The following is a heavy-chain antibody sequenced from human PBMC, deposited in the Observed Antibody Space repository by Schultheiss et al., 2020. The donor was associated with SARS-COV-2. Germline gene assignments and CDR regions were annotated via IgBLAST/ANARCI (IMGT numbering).Heavy chain of an antibody. D-gene: IGHD4-17*01. J-gene: IGHJ4*02. Sequence: GGSLRLSCAASGFTFSSYSMNWVRQAPGKGLEWVSSISSSSSYIYYADSVKGRFTISRDNSKNTLYLQMNSLRAEDTAVYYCAKYQIGAVTDYWGQGILVTVSS. CDR2: ISSSSSYI. CDR3: AKYQIGAVTDY. V-gene: IGHV3-21*04. CDR1: GFTFSSYS.